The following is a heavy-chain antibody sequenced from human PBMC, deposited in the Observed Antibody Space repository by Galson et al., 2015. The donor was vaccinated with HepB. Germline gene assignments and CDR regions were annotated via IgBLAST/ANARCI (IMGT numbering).Heavy chain of an antibody. J-gene: IGHJ4*02. CDR3: ANDY. CDR2: LYSGGST. Sequence: SLRLSCAASGFTVSSNDMNWVRQAPGKGLEWVSILYSGGSTYYADSVKGRFTISRDNSKNTLYLQMNSLRVEDTAVYYCANDYWGQGTLVTVSS. CDR1: GFTVSSND. V-gene: IGHV3-66*01.